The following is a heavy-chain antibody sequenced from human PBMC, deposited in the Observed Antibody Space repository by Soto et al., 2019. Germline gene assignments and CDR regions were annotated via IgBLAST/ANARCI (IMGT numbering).Heavy chain of an antibody. V-gene: IGHV1-3*01. J-gene: IGHJ6*02. CDR2: INAGNGNT. Sequence: SVKVSCKASGYTYTRYAIHWVRLAPGQRLEWMGWINAGNGNTIYAQKFQGRVTMTEDTSTDTAYMELSSLRSEDTAVYYCATDHWANDYGGHYYYYGMDVWGQGTTVTVSS. CDR3: ATDHWANDYGGHYYYYGMDV. CDR1: GYTYTRYA. D-gene: IGHD4-17*01.